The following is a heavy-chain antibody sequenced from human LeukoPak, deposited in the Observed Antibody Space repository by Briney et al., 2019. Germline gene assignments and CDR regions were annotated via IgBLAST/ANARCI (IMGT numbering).Heavy chain of an antibody. CDR3: ARPGERSRRDWNLDQ. Sequence: GESLKISCEASGYSFSNYWIGWVRQVPGEGLEWMGIVYPRDSDTRYSPSFQGQVTISADKSISTAYLQWSSLKASDTAVYYCARPGERSRRDWNLDQWGQGTLVTVSS. V-gene: IGHV5-51*01. D-gene: IGHD1-1*01. J-gene: IGHJ4*02. CDR1: GYSFSNYW. CDR2: VYPRDSDT.